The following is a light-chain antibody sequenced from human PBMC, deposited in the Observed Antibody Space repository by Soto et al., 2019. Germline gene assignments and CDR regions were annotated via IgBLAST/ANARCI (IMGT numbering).Light chain of an antibody. V-gene: IGKV3D-15*01. CDR3: QQYNNWPLT. J-gene: IGKJ4*01. CDR1: QSVSSN. CDR2: DVS. Sequence: MVMTQSPATLSVSPGERATLSCWASQSVSSNLAWYQQKPGQAPRLLIYDVSTRATGIPTRFSGSGSGTDFPLTISSLQSEDFEAYYCQQYNNWPLTFGGGTMV.